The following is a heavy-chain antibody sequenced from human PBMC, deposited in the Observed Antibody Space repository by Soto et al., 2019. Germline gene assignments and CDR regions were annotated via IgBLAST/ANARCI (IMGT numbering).Heavy chain of an antibody. CDR2: IYYSGSI. J-gene: IGHJ6*02. V-gene: IGHV4-59*01. Sequence: PSETLSLTCTVSGGSISSYYWSWIRQPPGKGLEWIGYIYYSGSINYNPSLKSRVTISVDTSKNQFSLKLSSVTAADTAVYYCARGATVTTAYYYYGMDVWGQGTTVTVSS. CDR3: ARGATVTTAYYYYGMDV. CDR1: GGSISSYY. D-gene: IGHD4-17*01.